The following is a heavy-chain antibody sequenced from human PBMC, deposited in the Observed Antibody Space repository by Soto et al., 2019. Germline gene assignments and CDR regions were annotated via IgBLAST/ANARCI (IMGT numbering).Heavy chain of an antibody. V-gene: IGHV1-18*01. Sequence: ASVKVSCKASGYTFTSYGISWVRQAPGQGLEWMGWISAYNGNTNYAQKLQGRVTMTTDTSTSTAYMELRSLRSDDTAVYYCASSFNVNYYDSSGFDYWGQGTLVTVS. D-gene: IGHD3-22*01. CDR2: ISAYNGNT. CDR3: ASSFNVNYYDSSGFDY. J-gene: IGHJ4*02. CDR1: GYTFTSYG.